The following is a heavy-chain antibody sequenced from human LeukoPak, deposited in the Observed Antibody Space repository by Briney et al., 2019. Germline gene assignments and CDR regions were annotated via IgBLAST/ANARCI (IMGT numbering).Heavy chain of an antibody. CDR3: ARFRAAAGIEGGWFDP. CDR1: GGSISSSSYY. D-gene: IGHD6-13*01. Sequence: PSETLSLTCTVSGGSISSSSYYWSWIRQPPGKGLEWIGYIYYSGSTNYNPSLKSRVTISVDTSKNQFSLKLSSVTAADTAVYYCARFRAAAGIEGGWFDPWGQGTLVTVSS. V-gene: IGHV4-61*01. J-gene: IGHJ5*02. CDR2: IYYSGST.